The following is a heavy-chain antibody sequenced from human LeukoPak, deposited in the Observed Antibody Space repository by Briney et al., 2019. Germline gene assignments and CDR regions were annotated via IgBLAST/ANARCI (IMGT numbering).Heavy chain of an antibody. D-gene: IGHD3-3*01. J-gene: IGHJ4*02. CDR1: GFSFSNYG. V-gene: IGHV3-33*01. CDR2: IWHDGSDQ. Sequence: GGSLRLSCAASGFSFSNYGMHCVRQAPGKGLEWVAIIWHDGSDQYYADSVKGRFTISRDNSKNTLYLQMNSLRAEDTAVYFCTGQSENFSLDYWGQGTLVTVSS. CDR3: TGQSENFSLDY.